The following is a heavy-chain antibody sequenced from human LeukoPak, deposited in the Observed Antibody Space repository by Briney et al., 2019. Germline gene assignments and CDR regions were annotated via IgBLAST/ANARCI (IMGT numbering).Heavy chain of an antibody. CDR2: ISAYNGNT. Sequence: ASVKVSCKASGYTFTGYYIHWVRQAPGQGLEWMGWISAYNGNTNYAQKLQGRVTMTTDTSTSTAYMELRSLRSDDTAVYYCARDSFSSGWSYFDYWGQGTLVTVSS. J-gene: IGHJ4*02. D-gene: IGHD6-19*01. CDR1: GYTFTGYY. V-gene: IGHV1-18*04. CDR3: ARDSFSSGWSYFDY.